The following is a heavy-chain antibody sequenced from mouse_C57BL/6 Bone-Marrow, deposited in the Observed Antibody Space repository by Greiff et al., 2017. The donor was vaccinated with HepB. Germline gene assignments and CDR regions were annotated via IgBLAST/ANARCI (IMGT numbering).Heavy chain of an antibody. D-gene: IGHD1-1*01. CDR2: IYPGDGDT. CDR3: ARRGGYGSPLDY. V-gene: IGHV1-80*01. CDR1: GYAFSSYW. J-gene: IGHJ2*01. Sequence: VQLQQSGAELVKPGASVKISCKASGYAFSSYWMNWVKQRPGKGLEWIGQIYPGDGDTNYNGKFKGKATLTADKSSSTAYMQLSSLTSEDSAVYFCARRGGYGSPLDYWGQGTTLTVSS.